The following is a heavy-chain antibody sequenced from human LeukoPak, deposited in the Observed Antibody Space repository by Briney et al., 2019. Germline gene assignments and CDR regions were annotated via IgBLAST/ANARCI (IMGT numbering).Heavy chain of an antibody. CDR2: ISGSGGST. J-gene: IGHJ6*02. CDR3: AKRIILGSPQDV. Sequence: GGSLRLSCAASGFTFSSYAMSWVRQAPGQGLEWVGCISGSGGSTYYADSVKGRFTISRDNSKSTLYLQMNSLRVEDTAVYYCAKRIILGSPQDVWGQGTTVTVSS. V-gene: IGHV3-23*01. D-gene: IGHD2-21*01. CDR1: GFTFSSYA.